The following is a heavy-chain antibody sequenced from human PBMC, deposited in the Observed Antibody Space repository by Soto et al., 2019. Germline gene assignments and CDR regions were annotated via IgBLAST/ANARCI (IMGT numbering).Heavy chain of an antibody. Sequence: GGSLRLSCAASGFTVRNYGMHWVRQAPGKGLEWVAVISYDGSNKFNADSMKGRFTTSRDNSKNTLYLQMNSLRAEDTAVYYCAKDGDSGYVPSYYGMDVWGQGTTVTVSS. CDR1: GFTVRNYG. CDR3: AKDGDSGYVPSYYGMDV. CDR2: ISYDGSNK. V-gene: IGHV3-30*18. D-gene: IGHD5-12*01. J-gene: IGHJ6*02.